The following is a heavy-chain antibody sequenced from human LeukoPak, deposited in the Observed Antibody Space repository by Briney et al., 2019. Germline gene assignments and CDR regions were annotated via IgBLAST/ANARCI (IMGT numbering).Heavy chain of an antibody. D-gene: IGHD3-10*01. CDR2: IDNSGAHT. CDR3: AKGSRGGRPYYFDS. J-gene: IGHJ4*02. Sequence: GGSLRLSCAASGFTFSGYAMSWVRQAPGEGLDWVSAIDNSGAHTWYADSAKGRFTISRDNSRSTLYLQMNSLRAEDTAMYYCAKGSRGGRPYYFDSWGRGTLVTVSS. V-gene: IGHV3-23*05. CDR1: GFTFSGYA.